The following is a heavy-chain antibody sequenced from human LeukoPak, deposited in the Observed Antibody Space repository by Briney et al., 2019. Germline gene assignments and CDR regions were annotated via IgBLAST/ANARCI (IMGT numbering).Heavy chain of an antibody. D-gene: IGHD2-21*02. CDR2: IYYSGST. CDR1: GGSISSYY. J-gene: IGHJ4*02. V-gene: IGHV4-59*08. Sequence: SETLSLTCTVSGGSISSYYWSWIRQPPGKGLEWIGYIYYSGSTNYNPSLKSRVTISVDTSTNQFSLKLSSVTAADTAVYYCARRGGGDSLDYGGQGTLSPSPQ. CDR3: ARRGGGDSLDY.